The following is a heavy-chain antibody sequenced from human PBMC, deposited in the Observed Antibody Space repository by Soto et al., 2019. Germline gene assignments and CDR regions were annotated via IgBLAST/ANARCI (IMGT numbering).Heavy chain of an antibody. CDR3: TKLWGYYFES. J-gene: IGHJ4*02. V-gene: IGHV3-53*01. Sequence: LRLSCTASGFSVNDNYMAWVRQAPGKSPEWVAVIFTRGTAHYADSVTGRFTFSRDNSKRTLNLQLNNLRAEDTAVYYCTKLWGYYFESWGQGTLVTVSS. D-gene: IGHD3-22*01. CDR1: GFSVNDNY. CDR2: IFTRGTA.